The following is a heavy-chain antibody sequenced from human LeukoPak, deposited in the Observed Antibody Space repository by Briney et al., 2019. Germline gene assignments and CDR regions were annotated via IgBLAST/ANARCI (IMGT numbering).Heavy chain of an antibody. V-gene: IGHV4-31*03. CDR3: AREIPRGIAAAGIDY. CDR2: IYYSGST. D-gene: IGHD6-13*01. J-gene: IGHJ4*02. CDR1: GVSISSGGYY. Sequence: PSETLSLTCTVSGVSISSGGYYWSWIRQHPGKGLEWIGYIYYSGSTYYNPSLKSRVTISVDTSKNQFSLKLSSVTAADTAVYYCAREIPRGIAAAGIDYWGQGTLVTVSS.